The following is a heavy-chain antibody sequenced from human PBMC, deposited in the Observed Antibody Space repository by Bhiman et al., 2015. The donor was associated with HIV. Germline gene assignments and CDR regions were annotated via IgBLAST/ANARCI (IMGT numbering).Heavy chain of an antibody. CDR1: GFTFSSYE. CDR3: ARDESYRKYALTAFDI. CDR2: ITSDGTTT. Sequence: EVQLVESGGGLVQPGGSLRLSCAASGFTFSSYEMHWVRQAPGKGLEWLSYITSDGTTTYYADSVKGRFTISRDNAKNSLYLQMNSLRAEDTAVYYCARDESYRKYALTAFDIWGQGTVVIVSS. J-gene: IGHJ3*02. V-gene: IGHV3-48*03. D-gene: IGHD2-2*01.